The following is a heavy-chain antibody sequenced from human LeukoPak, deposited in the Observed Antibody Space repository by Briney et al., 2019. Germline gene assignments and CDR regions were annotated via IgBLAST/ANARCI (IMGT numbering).Heavy chain of an antibody. J-gene: IGHJ4*02. CDR2: LSPDGSIT. V-gene: IGHV3-74*01. CDR1: GFTFSSYW. CDR3: VRSIDY. Sequence: GGSLRLSCAGSGFTFSSYWMYWVRHTPGKGLVWVSRLSPDGSITTYADSVKGRFTISRDNAKNTLYLQMSSLRAEDTAMYYCVRSIDYWGQGTLVTVSS.